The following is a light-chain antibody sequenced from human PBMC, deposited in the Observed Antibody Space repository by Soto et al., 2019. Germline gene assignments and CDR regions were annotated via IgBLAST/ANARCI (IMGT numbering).Light chain of an antibody. CDR2: GAS. J-gene: IGKJ2*01. Sequence: EIVLTQSPATLSLSPGERATLSCRASQSVGTYLAWYQQKPGQAPRLLIYGASTRATGIPARSSGSGSGTDFTLTISSLEPEDFAVYYCQQRSDWRYTFGQGTKLEIK. CDR1: QSVGTY. V-gene: IGKV3-11*01. CDR3: QQRSDWRYT.